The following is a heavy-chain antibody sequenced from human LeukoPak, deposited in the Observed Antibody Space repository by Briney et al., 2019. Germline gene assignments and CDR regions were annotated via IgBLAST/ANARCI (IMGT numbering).Heavy chain of an antibody. J-gene: IGHJ5*02. CDR1: GYAFIGYY. Sequence: VASVKVSCKASGYAFIGYYIHWVRQAPGQGLEWLGSIFPNTGDTRYAQKFQDRVTMTRDTSISTASMELRRLKSDDSAVYYCARGGLYYDFWSALSGYNWFDPWGQGTLVTVSS. CDR2: IFPNTGDT. D-gene: IGHD3-3*01. V-gene: IGHV1-2*02. CDR3: ARGGLYYDFWSALSGYNWFDP.